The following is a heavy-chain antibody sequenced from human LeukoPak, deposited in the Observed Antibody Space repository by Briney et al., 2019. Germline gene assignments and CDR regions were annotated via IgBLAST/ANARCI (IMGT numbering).Heavy chain of an antibody. CDR3: AKDKAGGYSYGYLIDY. V-gene: IGHV3-23*01. Sequence: GGSLRLSCAASGFTFSSYAMSWVRQAPGKGLEWVSAISGSGGSTYYADSVKGRSTISRDNSKNTLYLQMNSLRAEDTAVYYCAKDKAGGYSYGYLIDYWGQGTLVTVSS. J-gene: IGHJ4*02. CDR2: ISGSGGST. CDR1: GFTFSSYA. D-gene: IGHD5-18*01.